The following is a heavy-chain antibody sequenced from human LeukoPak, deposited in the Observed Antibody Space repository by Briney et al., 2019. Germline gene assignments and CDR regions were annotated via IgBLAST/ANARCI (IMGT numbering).Heavy chain of an antibody. CDR3: ARRGRGYVWGSYRYSAYYFDY. V-gene: IGHV4-59*08. D-gene: IGHD3-16*02. CDR1: GGSISSYY. J-gene: IGHJ4*02. Sequence: SETLSLTCTVSGGSISSYYWSSGPGPPGTGLEWSRYIYYSGRTNYNPSINSRVTISVDTSKNQFSLKLSSVTAADTAVYYCARRGRGYVWGSYRYSAYYFDYWGQGTLVTVSS. CDR2: IYYSGRT.